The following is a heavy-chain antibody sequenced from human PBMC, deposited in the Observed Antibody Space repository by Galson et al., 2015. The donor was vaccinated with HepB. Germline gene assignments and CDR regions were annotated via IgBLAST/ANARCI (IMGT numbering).Heavy chain of an antibody. D-gene: IGHD4-17*01. J-gene: IGHJ2*01. V-gene: IGHV3-74*01. CDR1: GFTFSTYW. Sequence: SLRLSCAASGFTFSTYWMHWVRQAPGKGLVWVSRINSDGSSTNYADSVKGRFTISRDNAKNTLYLQMNSLRVEDTAVYYCARPTTTVTTGYFDLWGRGTLVTVSS. CDR3: ARPTTTVTTGYFDL. CDR2: INSDGSST.